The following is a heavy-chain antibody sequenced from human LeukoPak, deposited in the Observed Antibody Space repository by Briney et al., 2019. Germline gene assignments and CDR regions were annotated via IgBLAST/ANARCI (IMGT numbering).Heavy chain of an antibody. CDR1: GFTFSSFN. V-gene: IGHV3-64D*06. D-gene: IGHD2-2*01. J-gene: IGHJ4*02. Sequence: GGSLRLSCSASGFTFSSFNMHWVRQAPGKGLEYASAISLNGGNTFYADSVKGRFTISRDNSKNTLYLQMSSLRTEDMAVYYCVAYCGSNTCSFDYWGQGTMVTVSS. CDR2: ISLNGGNT. CDR3: VAYCGSNTCSFDY.